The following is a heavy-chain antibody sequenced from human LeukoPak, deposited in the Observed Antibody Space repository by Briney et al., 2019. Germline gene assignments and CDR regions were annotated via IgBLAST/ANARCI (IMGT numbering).Heavy chain of an antibody. CDR3: ARVIRRIDYYYYMDV. CDR1: GYTFTSYG. D-gene: IGHD2-21*01. Sequence: ASVKVSCKASGYTFTSYGISWVRQAPGQGLEWMGWISAYNGNTNYAQKLQGRVTMTTDTSTSTAYMELRSLRSDDTAVYYCARVIRRIDYYYYMDVWGKGTTVTVSS. CDR2: ISAYNGNT. J-gene: IGHJ6*03. V-gene: IGHV1-18*01.